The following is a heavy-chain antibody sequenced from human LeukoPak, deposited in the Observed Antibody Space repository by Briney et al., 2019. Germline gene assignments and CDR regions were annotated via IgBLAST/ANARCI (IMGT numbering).Heavy chain of an antibody. D-gene: IGHD2-2*02. J-gene: IGHJ5*02. CDR1: GGSFSGYY. Sequence: SETLSLTCAVYGGSFSGYYWSWIRQPPGKGLEWIGEINHSGSTNYNPSLKSRVTISVDTSKNQYSLKLSSVTAADTAVYYCARGYCSSTSCYTGGWFDPWGQGTLVTVSS. CDR2: INHSGST. CDR3: ARGYCSSTSCYTGGWFDP. V-gene: IGHV4-34*01.